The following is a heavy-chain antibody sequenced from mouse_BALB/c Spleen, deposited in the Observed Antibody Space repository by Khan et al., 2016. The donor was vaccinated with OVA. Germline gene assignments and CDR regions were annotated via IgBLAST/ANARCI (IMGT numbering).Heavy chain of an antibody. J-gene: IGHJ4*01. Sequence: VQLQQSGPELVKPGASVKISCKASGYSFTGYYMHWVKQSLVKSLEWIGRINPYNGDAYYDQNFLDRASLTVDRSSSTAYMELHSLTSEDSAVYYCARGGCNFLFPLDYWGQGSSITVSS. CDR2: INPYNGDA. CDR3: ARGGCNFLFPLDY. CDR1: GYSFTGYY. V-gene: IGHV1-31*01. D-gene: IGHD2-1*01.